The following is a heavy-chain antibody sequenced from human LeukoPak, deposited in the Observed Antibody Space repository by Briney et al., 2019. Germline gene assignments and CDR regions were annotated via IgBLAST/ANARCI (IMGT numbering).Heavy chain of an antibody. J-gene: IGHJ5*02. CDR2: VIPVFATT. CDR3: ARSYLVLNWFDP. CDR1: GGTFNNYA. V-gene: IGHV1-69*05. D-gene: IGHD6-13*01. Sequence: ASVKVSCKASGGTFNNYAISWVRQARGQGLEWMGGVIPVFATTNYTQTFQGRVTITTDESTNTVYMELRNQTSDDTAVYYCARSYLVLNWFDPWGQGTQVTVSS.